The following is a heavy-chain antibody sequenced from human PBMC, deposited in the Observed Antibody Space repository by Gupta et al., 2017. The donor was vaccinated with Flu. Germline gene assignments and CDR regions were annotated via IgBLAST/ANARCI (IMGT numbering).Heavy chain of an antibody. Sequence: ISSLEWWSWVRQAPGKGLEWIGEIHHNGNTNYNSSLQSRVTISVNKATNQFSLKLNSVTAADTAVYYCASRVGARPFWGQGTLVTVSS. CDR3: ASRVGARPF. V-gene: IGHV4-4*02. D-gene: IGHD3-16*01. J-gene: IGHJ4*02. CDR1: ISSLEW. CDR2: IHHNGNT.